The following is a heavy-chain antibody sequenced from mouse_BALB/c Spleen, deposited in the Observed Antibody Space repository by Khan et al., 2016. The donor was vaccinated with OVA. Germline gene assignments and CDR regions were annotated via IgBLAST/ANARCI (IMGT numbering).Heavy chain of an antibody. CDR3: SRGGYGGLAY. V-gene: IGHV1-18*01. D-gene: IGHD1-1*01. Sequence: VQLQQSGPELVQPGASVKISCTASGYSFTDYTMNWVKQSHGTNLEWIGLINPYNVGTNYNQKFKGKATFTVDKSSSTAHMELLSLTSEDSAVYYCSRGGYGGLAYWGQGTLVTVSA. CDR1: GYSFTDYT. CDR2: INPYNVGT. J-gene: IGHJ3*01.